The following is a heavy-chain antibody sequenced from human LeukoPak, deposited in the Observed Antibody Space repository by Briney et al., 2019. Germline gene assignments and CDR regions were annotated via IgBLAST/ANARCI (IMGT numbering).Heavy chain of an antibody. J-gene: IGHJ4*02. CDR2: INPNSGGT. CDR1: GYTFTGYY. D-gene: IGHD1-26*01. V-gene: IGHV1-2*02. Sequence: GASVKVSCTSSGYTFTGYYMHWVRQAPGQGLGWMGWINPNSGGTNYAQKFQGRVTMTRDTSISTAYMELSRLRSDATAVYYCAKIRGSYYPYYFDYWGQGTLVTVSS. CDR3: AKIRGSYYPYYFDY.